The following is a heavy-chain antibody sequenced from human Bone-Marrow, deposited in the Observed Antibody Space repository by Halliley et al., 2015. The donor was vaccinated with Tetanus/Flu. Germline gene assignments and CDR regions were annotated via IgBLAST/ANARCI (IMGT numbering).Heavy chain of an antibody. D-gene: IGHD5-18*01. Sequence: TLSLTCIVSGASISSAPYYWGWIRQPPGKGLEWIGSVYQRGSTNYNPSLTSRVTISVDRSKNQFSLKLRSVTAADTAVYFCARHEGYNYGYSPDDSYYDGLDVWGQGTTLTVSS. V-gene: IGHV4-39*01. CDR3: ARHEGYNYGYSPDDSYYDGLDV. CDR2: VYQRGST. J-gene: IGHJ6*02. CDR1: GASISSAPYY.